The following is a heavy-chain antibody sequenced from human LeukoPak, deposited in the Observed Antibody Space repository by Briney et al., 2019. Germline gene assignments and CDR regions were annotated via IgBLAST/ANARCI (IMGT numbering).Heavy chain of an antibody. D-gene: IGHD3-3*02. V-gene: IGHV4-34*01. J-gene: IGHJ6*04. CDR3: ARDGSAQQHFYPYYYYGMDV. CDR1: GGSFSGYY. CDR2: INHSGST. Sequence: SETLSLTCAVYGGSFSGYYWSWIRQPPGKGLEWIGEINHSGSTNYNPSLKSRVTISVDTSKNQFSLKLSSVTAADTAVYYCARDGSAQQHFYPYYYYGMDVWGKGTTVTVSS.